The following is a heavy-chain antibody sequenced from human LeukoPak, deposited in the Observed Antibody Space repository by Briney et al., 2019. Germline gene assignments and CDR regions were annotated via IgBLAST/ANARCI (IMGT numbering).Heavy chain of an antibody. D-gene: IGHD6-13*01. V-gene: IGHV1-18*01. CDR2: ISTFNGYT. J-gene: IGHJ3*02. Sequence: ASVKVSCKASGYTFISFAISWVRQAPGQGLEWVGWISTFNGYTNSAPKLQGRVTMTTDTSTNTAYMELRNLRSDDTAVYYCARLRSIGASGHDASDTWGQGTMVTVSS. CDR1: GYTFISFA. CDR3: ARLRSIGASGHDASDT.